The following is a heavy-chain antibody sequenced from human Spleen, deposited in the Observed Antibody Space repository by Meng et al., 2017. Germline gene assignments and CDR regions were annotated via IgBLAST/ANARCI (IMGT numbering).Heavy chain of an antibody. CDR3: TRERSSGWYYGY. V-gene: IGHV3-72*01. Sequence: GESLKISCAVSGFTFSDHYMDWVRQAPGKGLEWVGRSRNKLNSYTTEYAASVKGRFTISRDDSKSIAYLQMNSLKTEDTAVYYCTRERSSGWYYGYWGQGTLVTVSS. D-gene: IGHD6-19*01. J-gene: IGHJ4*02. CDR2: SRNKLNSYTT. CDR1: GFTFSDHY.